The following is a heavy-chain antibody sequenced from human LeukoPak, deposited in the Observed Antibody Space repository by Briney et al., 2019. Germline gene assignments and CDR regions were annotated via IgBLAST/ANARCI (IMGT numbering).Heavy chain of an antibody. CDR3: DSRPIQLWHSPDGAYDI. CDR2: IRSTTYTGTT. CDR1: GFTFGDYA. J-gene: IGHJ3*02. V-gene: IGHV3-49*04. Sequence: GGSLRLSCTGSGFTFGDYAITWVRQAPGQGLEWIGFIRSTTYTGTTDYAASVKGRFTISRDDSKNIDYLQLNSLTTEDTAVYCRDSRPIQLWHSPDGAYDIWGQGTMVTVSS. D-gene: IGHD5-18*01.